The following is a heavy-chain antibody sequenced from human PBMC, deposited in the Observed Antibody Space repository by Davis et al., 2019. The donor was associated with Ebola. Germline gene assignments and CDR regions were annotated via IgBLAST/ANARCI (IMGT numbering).Heavy chain of an antibody. V-gene: IGHV3-23*01. D-gene: IGHD4-17*01. Sequence: GESLKISCAASGFTFSSYAMSWVRQAPGKGLEWVSTLGTSADTYYAESVKGRFTISRDNSKNTLYLQMNSLRAEDTAIYYCARGAYGDYIVKAFDIWGQGTKVTVSS. CDR3: ARGAYGDYIVKAFDI. J-gene: IGHJ3*02. CDR1: GFTFSSYA. CDR2: LGTSADT.